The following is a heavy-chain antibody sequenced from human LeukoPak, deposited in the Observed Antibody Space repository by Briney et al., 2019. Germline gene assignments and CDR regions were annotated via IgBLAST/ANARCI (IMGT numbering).Heavy chain of an antibody. D-gene: IGHD6-13*01. CDR3: ARVIGQYSSSWPFEY. CDR1: GFTFSSYT. CDR2: ITGGSTYI. J-gene: IGHJ4*02. V-gene: IGHV3-21*01. Sequence: GRSLRLSCAASGFTFSSYTMNWVRQAPGKGLEWVSSITGGSTYIYYADSLKGRFTISRDNAKNSLYLQMNSLRAEDKAVYYCARVIGQYSSSWPFEYWGQGTLVTVSS.